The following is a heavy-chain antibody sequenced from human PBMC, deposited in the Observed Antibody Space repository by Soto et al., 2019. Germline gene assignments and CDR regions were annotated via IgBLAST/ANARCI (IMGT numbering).Heavy chain of an antibody. J-gene: IGHJ4*02. V-gene: IGHV3-33*01. CDR1: GFTFNDCG. CDR2: IWYDGSNK. Sequence: GGSLRLSCKVSGFTFNDCGMHWVRQAPGKGLEWVAVIWYDGSNKYYADSVKGRFTISRDNSKNTPYLQMNSLRAEDTAVYYCARDLEDTASIGYWGQGTLVTVSS. CDR3: ARDLEDTASIGY. D-gene: IGHD5-18*01.